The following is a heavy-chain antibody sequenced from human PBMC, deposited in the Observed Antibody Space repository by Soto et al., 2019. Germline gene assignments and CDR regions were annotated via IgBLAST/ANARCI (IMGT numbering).Heavy chain of an antibody. CDR2: ISAYNGNT. Sequence: ASVTVSCQASGYTFTSYGISWVRQAPGQGLEWMGWISAYNGNTNYAQKLQGRVTMTTDTSTSTAYMELRSLRSDDTAVYYCARVITYYYDSSGYKGPLDYWGQGTLVTVSS. CDR3: ARVITYYYDSSGYKGPLDY. V-gene: IGHV1-18*01. J-gene: IGHJ4*02. CDR1: GYTFTSYG. D-gene: IGHD3-22*01.